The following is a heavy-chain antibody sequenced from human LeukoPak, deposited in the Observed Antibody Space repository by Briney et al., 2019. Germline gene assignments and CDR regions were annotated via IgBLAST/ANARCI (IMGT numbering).Heavy chain of an antibody. V-gene: IGHV1-2*02. J-gene: IGHJ4*02. D-gene: IGHD1/OR15-1a*01. CDR2: INPNSGGT. Sequence: ASVNVSCTASGSTFTGYYMHWVRQAPGQGLEWMGWINPNSGGTNYAQKFQGRVTMTRDTSISTAYMELSRLRSDDTAVYYCARNNQHDYWGQGTLVTVSS. CDR3: ARNNQHDY. CDR1: GSTFTGYY.